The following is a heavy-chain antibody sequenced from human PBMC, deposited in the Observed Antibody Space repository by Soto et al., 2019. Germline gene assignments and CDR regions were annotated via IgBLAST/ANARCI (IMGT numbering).Heavy chain of an antibody. Sequence: QVQLQQWGAGLLKPSETLSLTCAVYGGSFSGYYWSWIRQPPGKGLEWIGEIDHSGSTNYNPSLKRRVTISTGTSKNQVYLKLRSGTAADTAVYYCAREVNYYNFLAAYLTYSFYYPDVWGKGTTVTVSS. D-gene: IGHD3-9*01. CDR3: AREVNYYNFLAAYLTYSFYYPDV. CDR2: IDHSGST. V-gene: IGHV4-34*01. CDR1: GGSFSGYY. J-gene: IGHJ6*03.